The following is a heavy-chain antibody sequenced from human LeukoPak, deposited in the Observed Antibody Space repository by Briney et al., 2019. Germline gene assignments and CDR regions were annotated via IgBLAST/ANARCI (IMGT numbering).Heavy chain of an antibody. CDR3: AELGITMIGGV. CDR1: GFTFSGYA. D-gene: IGHD3-10*02. Sequence: PGGSLRLSCAASGFTFSGYAMSWVRQAPGKGLEGVSYISSSGSTIYYADSVKGRFTISRDNAKSSLYLQMNSLRAEDTAVYYCAELGITMIGGVWGKGTTVTISS. CDR2: ISSSGSTI. J-gene: IGHJ6*04. V-gene: IGHV3-48*03.